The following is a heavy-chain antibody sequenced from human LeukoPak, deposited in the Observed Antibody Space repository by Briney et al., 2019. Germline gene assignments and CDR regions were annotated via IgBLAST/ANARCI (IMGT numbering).Heavy chain of an antibody. Sequence: TASETLSLTCAVYGVSFSGYYWSWIRQPPGKGLGWIGEINHSGSTNYNPSLKSRVTISVDTSKNQFSLKLSSVTAADTAVYYCARGGGYSYGLNFDYWGQGTLVTVSS. CDR3: ARGGGYSYGLNFDY. CDR1: GVSFSGYY. J-gene: IGHJ4*02. D-gene: IGHD5-18*01. CDR2: INHSGST. V-gene: IGHV4-34*01.